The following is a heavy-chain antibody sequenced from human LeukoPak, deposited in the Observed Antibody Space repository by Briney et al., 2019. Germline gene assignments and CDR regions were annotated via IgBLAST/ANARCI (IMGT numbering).Heavy chain of an antibody. J-gene: IGHJ6*04. Sequence: AGSLRLSCAASGFTFSSYAMHWLRQAPGKGLEWGAVISYDRSNKYYTDSVKGRFTISRDNSKNTLYLQMNSLRAEDTAVYYCAQLNWNDRQANGMDGWGKGTTVTVSS. V-gene: IGHV3-30*04. D-gene: IGHD1-1*01. CDR3: AQLNWNDRQANGMDG. CDR1: GFTFSSYA. CDR2: ISYDRSNK.